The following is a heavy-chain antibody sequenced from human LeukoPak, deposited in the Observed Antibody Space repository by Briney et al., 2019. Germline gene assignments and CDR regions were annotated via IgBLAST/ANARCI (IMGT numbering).Heavy chain of an antibody. CDR3: ARDGGSGWTGFDY. CDR1: GGSISSYW. D-gene: IGHD6-19*01. CDR2: IYYSGNTGT. Sequence: SQTLSLTCAVSGGSISSYWWSWIRQPPGKGLEGIGYIYYSGNTGTDYNPSLKSRVTISVDTSKNQFSLQLSSVPAADTAVYYCARDGGSGWTGFDYWGQGTLVTVSS. J-gene: IGHJ4*02. V-gene: IGHV4-59*01.